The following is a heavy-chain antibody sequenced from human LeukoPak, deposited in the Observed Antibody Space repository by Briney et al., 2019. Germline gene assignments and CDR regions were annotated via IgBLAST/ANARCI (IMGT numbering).Heavy chain of an antibody. CDR1: GYSFTSYR. J-gene: IGHJ4*02. CDR3: ARKYYYDSSGLGAPRYYFDY. D-gene: IGHD3-22*01. CDR2: IYPGDSDT. Sequence: GESLKISCKGSGYSFTSYRIGWVRQMPGKGLEWMGIIYPGDSDTRYSPSFQGQVTISADKSISTAYLQWSSLKASGTAMYYCARKYYYDSSGLGAPRYYFDYWGQGTLVTVSS. V-gene: IGHV5-51*01.